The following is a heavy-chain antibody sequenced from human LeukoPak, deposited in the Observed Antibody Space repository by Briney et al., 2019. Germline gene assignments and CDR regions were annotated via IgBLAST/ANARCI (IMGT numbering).Heavy chain of an antibody. CDR1: GFTFSSYW. J-gene: IGHJ4*02. CDR2: VNSDGGST. CDR3: ARRIQGMAPYYFDY. D-gene: IGHD5-24*01. V-gene: IGHV3-74*01. Sequence: GGSLRLSCSASGFTFSSYWMHWVRQAPGKGLVWVSRVNSDGGSTSYADSVKGRFTISRDNAKNALYLQMNSLRAEDTAVYYCARRIQGMAPYYFDYWGQGTLVTVSS.